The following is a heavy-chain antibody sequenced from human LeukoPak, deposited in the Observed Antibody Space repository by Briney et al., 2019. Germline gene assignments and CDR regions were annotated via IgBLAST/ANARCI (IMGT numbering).Heavy chain of an antibody. Sequence: GGSLRLSCAASGFTVSSNYMIWVRQAPGKGLEWVSVIYSGGSTYYADSVKGRFTISRDNAKNSLYLQMNSLRAEDTAVYYCARDRDGYSYGYVYMDVWGKGTTVTVSS. D-gene: IGHD5-18*01. CDR1: GFTVSSNY. CDR3: ARDRDGYSYGYVYMDV. CDR2: IYSGGST. J-gene: IGHJ6*03. V-gene: IGHV3-66*01.